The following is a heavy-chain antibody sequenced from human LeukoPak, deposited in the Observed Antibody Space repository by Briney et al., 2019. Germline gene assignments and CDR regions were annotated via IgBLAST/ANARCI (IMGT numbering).Heavy chain of an antibody. V-gene: IGHV4-4*02. CDR2: IYHSGST. CDR1: GGSISSSNW. J-gene: IGHJ3*02. CDR3: ARDGIAAAGTLDAFDI. Sequence: SETLSLTCAVSGGSISSSNWWSWVRQPPGKGLEWIGEIYHSGSTNYNPSLKSRVTISVDKSKNQFSLKLSSVTAADTAVYNCARDGIAAAGTLDAFDIWGQGTMVTVSS. D-gene: IGHD6-13*01.